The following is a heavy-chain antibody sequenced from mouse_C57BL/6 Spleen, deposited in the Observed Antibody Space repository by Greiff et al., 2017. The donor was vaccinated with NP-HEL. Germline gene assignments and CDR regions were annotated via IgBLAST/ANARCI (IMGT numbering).Heavy chain of an antibody. CDR1: GYTFTSYW. D-gene: IGHD1-1*01. Sequence: QVQLQQPGAELVKPGASVKMSCKASGYTFTSYWITWVKQRPGQGLEWIGDIYPGSGSTNYNEKFKSKATLTVDTSSSTAYMQLSSLASEDSAVYYCARSGYYYGSSPFDYWGQGTTLTVSS. CDR2: IYPGSGST. J-gene: IGHJ2*01. CDR3: ARSGYYYGSSPFDY. V-gene: IGHV1-55*01.